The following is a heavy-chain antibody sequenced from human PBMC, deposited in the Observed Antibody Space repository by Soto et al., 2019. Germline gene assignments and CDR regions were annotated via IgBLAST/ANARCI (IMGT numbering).Heavy chain of an antibody. CDR2: ISAYNGNT. D-gene: IGHD4-17*01. CDR1: GYTFTSYG. Sequence: QVQLVQSGAEVKKPGASVKVSCKTSGYTFTSYGISWVRQAPGQGLEWMGWISAYNGNTNYAQKLQGRVTMITDTSTSTAYMELRSLRSDDTAVYYCARDFPYGGPTRSFDYWGQGTLVTVSS. V-gene: IGHV1-18*01. J-gene: IGHJ4*02. CDR3: ARDFPYGGPTRSFDY.